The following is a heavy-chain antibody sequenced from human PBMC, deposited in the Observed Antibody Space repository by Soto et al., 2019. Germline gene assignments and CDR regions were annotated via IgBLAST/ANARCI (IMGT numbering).Heavy chain of an antibody. D-gene: IGHD3-3*01. J-gene: IGHJ6*02. Sequence: PSETLSLTCTVSGGPISSSSYYWGWIRQPPGKGLEWIGSIYYSGSTYYNPSLKSRVTISVDTSKNQFSLKLSSVTAADTAVYYCAREDTSYDFWSGSYYYGMDVWGQGTTVTVSS. CDR3: AREDTSYDFWSGSYYYGMDV. CDR1: GGPISSSSYY. CDR2: IYYSGST. V-gene: IGHV4-39*02.